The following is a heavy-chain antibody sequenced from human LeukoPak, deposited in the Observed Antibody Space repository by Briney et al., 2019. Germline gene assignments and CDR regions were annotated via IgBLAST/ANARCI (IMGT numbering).Heavy chain of an antibody. CDR3: ARLHIAAAGFDAFDI. V-gene: IGHV5-51*01. J-gene: IGHJ3*02. CDR2: IYPGDSDT. CDR1: GYSFTSYW. D-gene: IGHD6-13*01. Sequence: GESLKISCKGSGYSFTSYWIGWVRQMPGKGLEWMGIIYPGDSDTRYSPSFQGQVTISADKSISTAYLQWSSLKASDTAMYYCARLHIAAAGFDAFDIWGQGTMVTVSS.